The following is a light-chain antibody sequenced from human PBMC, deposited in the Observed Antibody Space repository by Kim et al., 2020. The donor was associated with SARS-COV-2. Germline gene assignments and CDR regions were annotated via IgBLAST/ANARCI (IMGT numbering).Light chain of an antibody. CDR3: QQTFNIPIT. Sequence: ASVGDRVTIPCRASQYISDYVSWYQHRPGKAPNLLIYSASNLQSGVPARFSGSGSGTDFTLTISSLQPEDLGTYYCQQTFNIPITFGQGTRLEIK. V-gene: IGKV1-39*01. J-gene: IGKJ5*01. CDR1: QYISDY. CDR2: SAS.